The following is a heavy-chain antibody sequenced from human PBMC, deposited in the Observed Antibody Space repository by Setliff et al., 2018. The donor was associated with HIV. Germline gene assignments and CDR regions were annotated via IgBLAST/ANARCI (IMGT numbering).Heavy chain of an antibody. CDR1: GGSFSGYY. J-gene: IGHJ6*03. CDR2: IYIYNSGST. V-gene: IGHV4-59*01. CDR3: ARHGAFYYYYYMDV. Sequence: SETLSLTCSVSGGSFSGYYWSWIRQPPGKGLEWIGYIYIYNSGSTNYNPSLTSRVTISVDTSRNQFSLKLTSVNAADTAVYYCARHGAFYYYYYMDVWGKGTTVTVSS.